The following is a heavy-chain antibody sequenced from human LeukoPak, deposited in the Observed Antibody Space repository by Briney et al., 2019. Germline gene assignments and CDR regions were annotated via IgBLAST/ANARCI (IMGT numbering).Heavy chain of an antibody. Sequence: PGGSLRLSCAASGFTFRTYWMSWVRQATGKGLEWVANIKRDGSKIYYVDSVKGRFTISRDNDKNSLYLQMNSLRAEDTAVYYCTRDSQGSGIYTVDYWGQGTLVTVSS. CDR3: TRDSQGSGIYTVDY. V-gene: IGHV3-7*05. CDR2: IKRDGSKI. D-gene: IGHD3-10*01. J-gene: IGHJ4*02. CDR1: GFTFRTYW.